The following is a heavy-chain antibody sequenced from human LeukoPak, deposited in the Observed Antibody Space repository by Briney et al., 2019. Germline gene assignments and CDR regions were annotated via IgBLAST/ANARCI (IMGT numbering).Heavy chain of an antibody. J-gene: IGHJ4*02. Sequence: ASVKVSCKASGGTFSSYAISWVRQAPGQGLGWMGRIIPIFGTANYAQKFQGRVTITTDESTSTAYMELSSLRSEDTAVYYCARVYSGSYYFDYWGQGTLVTVSS. D-gene: IGHD1-26*01. CDR2: IIPIFGTA. CDR1: GGTFSSYA. V-gene: IGHV1-69*05. CDR3: ARVYSGSYYFDY.